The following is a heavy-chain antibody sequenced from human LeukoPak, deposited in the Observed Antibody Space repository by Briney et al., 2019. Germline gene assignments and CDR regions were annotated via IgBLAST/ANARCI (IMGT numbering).Heavy chain of an antibody. CDR3: ASGSYYFDY. Sequence: PGGSLRLSCAASGFTFSSYAMHWVRQAPGKGLEWVAVISYDGSNKYYADSVKGRFTISRDNSKNALYLQMNSLRAEDTAVYYCASGSYYFDYWGQGTLVTVSS. D-gene: IGHD1-26*01. V-gene: IGHV3-30-3*01. J-gene: IGHJ4*02. CDR1: GFTFSSYA. CDR2: ISYDGSNK.